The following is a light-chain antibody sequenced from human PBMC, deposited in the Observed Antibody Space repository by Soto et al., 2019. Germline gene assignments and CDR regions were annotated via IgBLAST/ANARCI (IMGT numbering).Light chain of an antibody. V-gene: IGLV3-1*01. J-gene: IGLJ1*01. Sequence: SYELTQPPSVSVSPGQTASITCSGDKLGDKYACWYQQKPGQSPVLVIYQDSKRPSGIPERFSGSNSGNTATLTISGTQAIVEADYYCQAWDSSTGVFGTGTKATVL. CDR2: QDS. CDR1: KLGDKY. CDR3: QAWDSSTGV.